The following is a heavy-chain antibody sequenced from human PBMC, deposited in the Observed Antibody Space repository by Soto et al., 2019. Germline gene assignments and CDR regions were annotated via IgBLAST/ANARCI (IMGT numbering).Heavy chain of an antibody. CDR1: GGSISSGNYY. D-gene: IGHD4-17*01. J-gene: IGHJ3*02. CDR3: ASEGDYGGNFRFYAFDI. Sequence: QVQLQESGPGLVKPSQTLSLTCTVSGGSISSGNYYWSWIRQPPGKGLEWIGYIYYSGSTYYNSSLGXRITISXXTSQTQFSLKLSSVPAADTAVYYCASEGDYGGNFRFYAFDIWGQGTMVTVSS. CDR2: IYYSGST. V-gene: IGHV4-30-4*01.